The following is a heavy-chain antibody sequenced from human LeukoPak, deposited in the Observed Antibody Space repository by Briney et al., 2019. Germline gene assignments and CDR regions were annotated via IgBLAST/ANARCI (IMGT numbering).Heavy chain of an antibody. Sequence: SETLSLTCTVSGDSINTYYWSWIRQPPGKGLEWIGYIYYSGNTNYNPSLKGRVTISIDTSKNQFSLKLSSVTAADTAVYYCARNSYFDYWGQGTLVTVSS. CDR1: GDSINTYY. J-gene: IGHJ4*02. V-gene: IGHV4-59*01. CDR2: IYYSGNT. D-gene: IGHD1-7*01. CDR3: ARNSYFDY.